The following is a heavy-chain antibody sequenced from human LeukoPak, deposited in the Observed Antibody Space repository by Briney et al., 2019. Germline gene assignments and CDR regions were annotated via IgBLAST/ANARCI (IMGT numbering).Heavy chain of an antibody. CDR2: IIPIFGTA. Sequence: ASVKVSCKASGGTFSSYAISWVRQAPGQGLEWVGGIIPIFGTANYAQKFQGRVTITTDESTSAAYMELSSLRSEDTAVYYCARSSQNYFDYWGQGTLVTVSS. CDR3: ARSSQNYFDY. D-gene: IGHD3-10*01. V-gene: IGHV1-69*05. CDR1: GGTFSSYA. J-gene: IGHJ4*02.